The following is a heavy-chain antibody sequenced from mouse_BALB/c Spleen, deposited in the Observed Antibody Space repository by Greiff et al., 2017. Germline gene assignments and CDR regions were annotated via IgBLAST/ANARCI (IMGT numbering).Heavy chain of an antibody. CDR3: ARSYDYDWWYFDV. D-gene: IGHD2-4*01. J-gene: IGHJ1*01. V-gene: IGHV1-7*01. Sequence: VQLQQSGAELAKPGASVKMSCKASGYTFTSYWMHWVKQRPGQGLEWIGYINPSTGYTEYNQKFKDKATLTADKSSSTAYMQLSSLTSEDSAVYYCARSYDYDWWYFDVWGAGTTVTVSS. CDR1: GYTFTSYW. CDR2: INPSTGYT.